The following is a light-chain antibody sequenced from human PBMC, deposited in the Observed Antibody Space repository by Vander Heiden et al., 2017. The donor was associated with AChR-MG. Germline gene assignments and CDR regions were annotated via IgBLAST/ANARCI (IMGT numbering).Light chain of an antibody. Sequence: DIQMTQSPSSLSASTGDRVTITCRASRTINNYLNWYHQTSGKPPQLLIFAATTLHSGVPSRFSGSRSGTNFTLTIDSLHPEDVGIYYCQQSFDYRTFGQGTKV. CDR3: QQSFDYRT. J-gene: IGKJ1*01. CDR1: RTINNY. CDR2: AAT. V-gene: IGKV1-39*01.